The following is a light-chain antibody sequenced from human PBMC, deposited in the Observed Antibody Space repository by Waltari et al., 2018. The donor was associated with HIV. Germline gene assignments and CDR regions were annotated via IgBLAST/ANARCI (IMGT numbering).Light chain of an antibody. J-gene: IGLJ3*02. V-gene: IGLV3-25*03. CDR2: RDS. Sequence: SFELTHPPSVSVSPGQTARITCPGRRSPNQYGYWYQQKPGQAPVLVMSRDSERPSGIPERFSGSSSGTTVTLTISGVQAEDEADYYCQSADNSVTHLVCGGGTKLTVL. CDR1: RSPNQY. CDR3: QSADNSVTHLV.